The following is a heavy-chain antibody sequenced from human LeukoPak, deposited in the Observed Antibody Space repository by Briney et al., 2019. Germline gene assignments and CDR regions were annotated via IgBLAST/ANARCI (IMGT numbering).Heavy chain of an antibody. J-gene: IGHJ4*02. CDR1: GGSISSDSYY. Sequence: SETLSLTCTVSGGSISSDSYYWGWIRQPPGKGLEWIGSIYYSGNTYYSPSLKSRVTMSVDTSKSQLSLKLSSVTAADTAVYYCARLWSGYRPPDYWGQGTLVTVPS. CDR2: IYYSGNT. V-gene: IGHV4-39*01. CDR3: ARLWSGYRPPDY. D-gene: IGHD3-3*01.